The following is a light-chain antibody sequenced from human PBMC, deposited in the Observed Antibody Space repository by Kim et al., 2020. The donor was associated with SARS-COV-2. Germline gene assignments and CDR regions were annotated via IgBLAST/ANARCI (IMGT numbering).Light chain of an antibody. CDR2: AAS. V-gene: IGKV1-9*01. Sequence: DIQLTQSPSFLSASVGDRVTITCRASQGISSHLAWYQQKPGKAPKLLIYAASTLQGGVPSRFSGGGSGTEFTLTISSLQPEDFATYYCQQFNSYPLTFGGGTKLEI. CDR1: QGISSH. CDR3: QQFNSYPLT. J-gene: IGKJ4*02.